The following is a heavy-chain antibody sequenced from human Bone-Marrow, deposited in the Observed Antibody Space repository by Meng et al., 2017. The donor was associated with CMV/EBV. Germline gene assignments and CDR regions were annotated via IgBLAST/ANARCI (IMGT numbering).Heavy chain of an antibody. V-gene: IGHV1-2*02. D-gene: IGHD3-3*01. CDR3: ARCNLKRITIFGVVIGPRAGFDY. J-gene: IGHJ4*02. CDR1: GVTFRNY. Sequence: ASVKVSCKASGVTFRNYVRQAPGQGLEWMGWINPNSGGTNYAQKFQGRVTMTRDTSISTAYMELSRLRSDDTAVYYCARCNLKRITIFGVVIGPRAGFDYWGQGTLVTVSS. CDR2: INPNSGGT.